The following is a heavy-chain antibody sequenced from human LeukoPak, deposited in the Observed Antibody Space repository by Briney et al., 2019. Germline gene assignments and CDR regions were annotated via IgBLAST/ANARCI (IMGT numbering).Heavy chain of an antibody. J-gene: IGHJ4*02. V-gene: IGHV4-59*08. Sequence: SETLSLTCTVSGGSISSYYWSWIRQPPGKGLEWIGYIYYSGSTNYNPSLKSRVTISVDTSKNQFSLKLSSVTAADTAVYYCVRLDPDFWSGYYTRGYFDYWGQGTLVTVSS. CDR3: VRLDPDFWSGYYTRGYFDY. CDR1: GGSISSYY. CDR2: IYYSGST. D-gene: IGHD3-3*01.